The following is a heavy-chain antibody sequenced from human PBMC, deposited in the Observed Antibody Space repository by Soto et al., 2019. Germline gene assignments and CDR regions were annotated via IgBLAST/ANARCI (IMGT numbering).Heavy chain of an antibody. CDR3: ARLGEHYQSLDP. D-gene: IGHD2-2*01. CDR1: GGSISPYY. Sequence: SETLSLTCTVSGGSISPYYWTWVRQPPGKGLEWIGYIYYGGTTSYNPSLMSRVTISLETSKSQISLRLSSVTAADTAIYYCARLGEHYQSLDPWGRGTLVTVSS. CDR2: IYYGGTT. J-gene: IGHJ5*02. V-gene: IGHV4-59*08.